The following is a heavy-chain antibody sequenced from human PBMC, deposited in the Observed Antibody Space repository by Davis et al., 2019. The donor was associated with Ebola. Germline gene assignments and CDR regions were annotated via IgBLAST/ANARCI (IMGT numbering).Heavy chain of an antibody. V-gene: IGHV3-9*01. CDR1: GFTFDDYA. J-gene: IGHJ6*04. CDR3: ARDPGSSWYFMDV. CDR2: ISWNSGNI. D-gene: IGHD6-13*01. Sequence: SLKISCAASGFTFDDYAIHSVRQAPGKGLEWVTGISWNSGNIGYADSVKGRFTISRDNAKNSLYLQMNSLRAEDTAVYYCARDPGSSWYFMDVWGKGTTVAVSS.